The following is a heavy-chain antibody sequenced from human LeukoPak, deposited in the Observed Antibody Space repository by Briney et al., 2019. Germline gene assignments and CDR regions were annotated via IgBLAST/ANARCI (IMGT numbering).Heavy chain of an antibody. Sequence: PSETLSLTCAVYGGSFSGYYWSWIRQPPGKGLEWIGEINHSGSTNYNPALKSRVTISVDTSKNQFSLKLSSVTAADTAVYYCASGKYYDSSRTSEYFQHWGQGTLVTVSS. CDR3: ASGKYYDSSRTSEYFQH. CDR2: INHSGST. J-gene: IGHJ1*01. V-gene: IGHV4-34*01. D-gene: IGHD3-22*01. CDR1: GGSFSGYY.